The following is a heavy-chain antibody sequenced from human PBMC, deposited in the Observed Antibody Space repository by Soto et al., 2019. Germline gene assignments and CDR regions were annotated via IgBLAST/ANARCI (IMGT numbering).Heavy chain of an antibody. J-gene: IGHJ5*02. V-gene: IGHV4-31*03. D-gene: IGHD6-6*01. CDR2: IYYSGST. CDR3: AREFRSKYSSSPFDP. Sequence: SETLSLTCTVSGGSISSVGYYWSWIRQHPGKGLERIGYIYYSGSTHYNPSLKSRVTISVDTSKNQFSLKLSSVTAADTAVYYCAREFRSKYSSSPFDPWGQGTLVXVS. CDR1: GGSISSVGYY.